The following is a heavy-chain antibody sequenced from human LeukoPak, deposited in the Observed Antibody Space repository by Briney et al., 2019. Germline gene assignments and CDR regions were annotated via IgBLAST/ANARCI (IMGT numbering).Heavy chain of an antibody. CDR2: IYYSGST. CDR1: GGSISSGGYY. D-gene: IGHD4-17*01. CDR3: ARGRENDYGDYEGLLDY. V-gene: IGHV4-31*03. J-gene: IGHJ4*02. Sequence: PSQTLSLTCTVSGGSISSGGYYWSWIRQHPGKGLEWIGYIYYSGSTYYNPSLKGRVTISVDTSKNQFSLKLSSVTAADTAVYYCARGRENDYGDYEGLLDYWGQGTLVTVSS.